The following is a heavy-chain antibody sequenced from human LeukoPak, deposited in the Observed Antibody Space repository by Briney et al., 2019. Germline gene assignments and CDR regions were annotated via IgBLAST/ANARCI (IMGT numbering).Heavy chain of an antibody. Sequence: GRSLRLSCAASGFTFSSYGMRWVRQAPGKGLEWVSVIRFDGSNTYYADSVKGRFTISRDNSKNTLYLQINSLRAGETAVYYCTKDLAVVVNTGASNIWGQGTMVTVSS. CDR3: TKDLAVVVNTGASNI. D-gene: IGHD2-21*01. V-gene: IGHV3-30*18. CDR1: GFTFSSYG. J-gene: IGHJ3*02. CDR2: IRFDGSNT.